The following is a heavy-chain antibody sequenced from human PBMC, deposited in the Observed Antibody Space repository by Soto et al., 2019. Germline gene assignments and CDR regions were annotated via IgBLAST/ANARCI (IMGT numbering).Heavy chain of an antibody. Sequence: QVQVVQSGAEVKKPGASVKVSCKASGYTFTSYGMSWVRQAPGQGLEWMAWISAENGNTNHAQKFQGRVTMSTDTTASTDYSELTSLRSDDSSWDYCAVHRSGWMKGDYWGQGTLVTVSS. CDR3: AVHRSGWMKGDY. J-gene: IGHJ4*02. CDR1: GYTFTSYG. V-gene: IGHV1-18*04. CDR2: ISAENGNT. D-gene: IGHD6-19*01.